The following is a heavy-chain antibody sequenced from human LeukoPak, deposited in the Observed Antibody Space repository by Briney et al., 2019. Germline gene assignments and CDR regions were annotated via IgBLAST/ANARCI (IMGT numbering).Heavy chain of an antibody. D-gene: IGHD6-19*01. V-gene: IGHV1-24*01. CDR1: GYTLTELT. J-gene: IGHJ4*02. CDR2: FDPEDGET. Sequence: ASVKVSCKVSGYTLTELTMHWVRQAPGKGLEWMGGFDPEDGETIYAQKFQGRVTMTEDTSTDTAYMELSSLRSEDTAVYYCATSNFGYSSGWLGDYWGQGTLVTVSS. CDR3: ATSNFGYSSGWLGDY.